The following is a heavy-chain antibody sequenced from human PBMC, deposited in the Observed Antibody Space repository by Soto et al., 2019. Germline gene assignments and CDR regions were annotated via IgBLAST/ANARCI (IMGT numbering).Heavy chain of an antibody. CDR2: ISYDGSNK. CDR3: AKDLVATITTNFDY. D-gene: IGHD5-12*01. J-gene: IGHJ4*02. V-gene: IGHV3-30*18. CDR1: GFTFGSYG. Sequence: GGSLRLSCAASGFTFGSYGMHWVRQAPGKGLEWVAVISYDGSNKYYADSVKGRFTISRDNSKNTLYLQMNSLRAEDTAVYYCAKDLVATITTNFDYWGQGTLVTVSS.